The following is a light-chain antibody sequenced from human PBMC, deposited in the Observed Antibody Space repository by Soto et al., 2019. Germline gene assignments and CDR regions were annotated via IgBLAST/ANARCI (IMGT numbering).Light chain of an antibody. J-gene: IGKJ1*01. Sequence: DIQMTQSPSTLFASVGDTVTITCRASQSISAWLAWYQQRPGKAPKLLIYDASNLESGVPSRFSGSGSGTEFTLTISSLQPDDFATYYCQQYNSYSVTFGQGTKVDIK. CDR3: QQYNSYSVT. CDR2: DAS. CDR1: QSISAW. V-gene: IGKV1-5*01.